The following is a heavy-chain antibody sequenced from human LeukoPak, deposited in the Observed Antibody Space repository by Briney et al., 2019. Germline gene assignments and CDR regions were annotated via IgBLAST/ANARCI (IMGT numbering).Heavy chain of an antibody. V-gene: IGHV4-4*07. D-gene: IGHD3-9*01. CDR3: ASLQDYDILTGYYGDYFDY. Sequence: TPSETLSLTCTVSGDSLSSYFWSWIRQPAGKGLEWIGRIYTSGATNYNPSLKSRVTISVDTSKNQFSLKLSSVTAADTAVYYCASLQDYDILTGYYGDYFDYWGQGTLVTVSS. CDR1: GDSLSSYF. CDR2: IYTSGAT. J-gene: IGHJ4*02.